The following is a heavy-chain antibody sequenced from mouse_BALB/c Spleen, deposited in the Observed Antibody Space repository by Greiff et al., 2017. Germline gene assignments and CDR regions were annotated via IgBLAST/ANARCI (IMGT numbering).Heavy chain of an antibody. V-gene: IGHV1-31*01. Sequence: EVKLMESGPELVKPGASVKISCKASGYSFTGYYMHWVKQSHVKSLEWIGRINPYNGATSYNQNFKDKASLTVDKSSSTAYMELHSLTSEDSAVYYCAIDYTQGVWFAYWGQGTLVTVSA. J-gene: IGHJ3*01. CDR1: GYSFTGYY. CDR2: INPYNGAT. CDR3: AIDYTQGVWFAY. D-gene: IGHD2-12*01.